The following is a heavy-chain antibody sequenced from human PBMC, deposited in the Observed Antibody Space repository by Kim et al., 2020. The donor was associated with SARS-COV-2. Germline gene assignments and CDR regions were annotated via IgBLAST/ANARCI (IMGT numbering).Heavy chain of an antibody. Sequence: PSLKSRVTISVDPSTNQFSLRLSSVTAADTAVYYCARGRSYYLAFNWFDPWGQGTLVTVSS. CDR3: ARGRSYYLAFNWFDP. D-gene: IGHD3-10*01. V-gene: IGHV4-34*01. J-gene: IGHJ5*02.